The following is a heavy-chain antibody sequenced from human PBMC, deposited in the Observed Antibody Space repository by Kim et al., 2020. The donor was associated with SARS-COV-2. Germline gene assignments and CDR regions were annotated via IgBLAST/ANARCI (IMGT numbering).Heavy chain of an antibody. Sequence: ASVKVSCKASGYTFTSYYMHWVRQAPGQGLEWMGIINPSGGSTSYAQKFQGRVTMTRDTSTSKVYMELSSLRSEDTAVCYCARDGYSATGGYYYGMDVWGQGTTVTVSS. CDR1: GYTFTSYY. D-gene: IGHD5-18*01. CDR2: INPSGGST. J-gene: IGHJ6*02. CDR3: ARDGYSATGGYYYGMDV. V-gene: IGHV1-46*01.